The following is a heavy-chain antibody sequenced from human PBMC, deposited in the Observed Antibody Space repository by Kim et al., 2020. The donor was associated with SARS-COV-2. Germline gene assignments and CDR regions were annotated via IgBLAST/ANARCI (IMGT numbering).Heavy chain of an antibody. V-gene: IGHV3-30-3*01. CDR1: GFTFSSYA. J-gene: IGHJ5*02. D-gene: IGHD2-21*02. CDR3: ARDRREHIVVVTAILERGPYNWFDP. Sequence: GGSLRLSCAASGFTFSSYAMHWVRQAPGKGLEWVAVISYDGSNKYYADSVKGRFTISRDNSKNTLYLQMNSLRAEDTAVYYCARDRREHIVVVTAILERGPYNWFDPWGQGTLVTVSS. CDR2: ISYDGSNK.